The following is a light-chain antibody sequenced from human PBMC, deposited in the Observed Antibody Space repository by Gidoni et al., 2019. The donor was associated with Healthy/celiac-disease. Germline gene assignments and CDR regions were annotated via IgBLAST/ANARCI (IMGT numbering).Light chain of an antibody. CDR2: GAS. CDR1: QSVNSN. CDR3: QQYNNWPLT. V-gene: IGKV3-15*01. Sequence: EIVMTQSPATLFVSPGERATLSCRASQSVNSNLAWYQQKPGQAPRLLIYGASTRATGIPARFSGSGSGTEFTLTISSLQSEDFAVYYCQQYNNWPLTFGQGTKVEIK. J-gene: IGKJ1*01.